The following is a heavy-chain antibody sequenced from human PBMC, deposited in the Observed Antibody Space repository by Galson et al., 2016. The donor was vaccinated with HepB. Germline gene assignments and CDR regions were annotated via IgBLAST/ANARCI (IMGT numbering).Heavy chain of an antibody. Sequence: SLRLSCAASGFSFSSYAMSWVRQAPGKGLEWVSAISGSGGSTYYADSVKGRFTISRDNSKNTVYLRVDTLRVDDTAFYYCAREFSSSWYMRKYFDYWGQGTLVTVSS. J-gene: IGHJ4*02. CDR1: GFSFSSYA. CDR2: ISGSGGST. CDR3: AREFSSSWYMRKYFDY. D-gene: IGHD6-13*01. V-gene: IGHV3-23*01.